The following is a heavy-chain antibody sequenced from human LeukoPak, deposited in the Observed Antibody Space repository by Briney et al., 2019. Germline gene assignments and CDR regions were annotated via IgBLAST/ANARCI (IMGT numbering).Heavy chain of an antibody. V-gene: IGHV1-2*02. D-gene: IGHD5-24*01. J-gene: IGHJ6*03. CDR2: INPNSGGT. Sequence: GASVKVSCKASGYTFTGYYMHWVRQAPGQGLEWMGWINPNSGGTNYAQKFQGRVTMTRDTSISTAYMELSRLRSDDTAVYYCARASAMNPGYNYYYMDVWGKGTTVTVSS. CDR1: GYTFTGYY. CDR3: ARASAMNPGYNYYYMDV.